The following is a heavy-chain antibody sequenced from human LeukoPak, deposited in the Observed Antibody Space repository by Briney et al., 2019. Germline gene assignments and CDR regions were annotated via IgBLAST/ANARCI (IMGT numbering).Heavy chain of an antibody. CDR2: FDPEDGET. Sequence: GASVKVSCKVSGYTLTELSMHWVRQAPGKGLEWMGGFDPEDGETIYAQKFQGRVTMTEDTSTDTAYMELSSLRSEDTAVYYCATDHWSSTSCYSAVLGYWGQGTLVTVSS. J-gene: IGHJ4*02. CDR1: GYTLTELS. D-gene: IGHD2-2*02. CDR3: ATDHWSSTSCYSAVLGY. V-gene: IGHV1-24*01.